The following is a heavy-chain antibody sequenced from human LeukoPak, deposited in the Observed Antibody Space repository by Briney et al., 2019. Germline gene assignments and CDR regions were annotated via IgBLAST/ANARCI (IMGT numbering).Heavy chain of an antibody. J-gene: IGHJ4*02. Sequence: GGSLRLSCAASGFTFSSYSMNWVRQAPGKGLEWVSYISSSSSTIYYADSVKGRFTISRDNAKNSLYLQMNSLRAEDTAVYYCARGDCSGGSCYLSLTTIDYWGQGTLVTISS. CDR1: GFTFSSYS. D-gene: IGHD2-15*01. CDR3: ARGDCSGGSCYLSLTTIDY. CDR2: ISSSSSTI. V-gene: IGHV3-48*01.